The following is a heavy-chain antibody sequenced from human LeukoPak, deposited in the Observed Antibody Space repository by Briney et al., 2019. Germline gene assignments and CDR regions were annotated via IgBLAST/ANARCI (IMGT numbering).Heavy chain of an antibody. CDR3: ARRDCGSASCPLDY. D-gene: IGHD2-2*01. Sequence: ASVKVSCKASGYTFIDYYMHWVRQAPGQGLEWMGIINPSGGNTNYAQKLQGRVTMTRDTSTSTVYMELSSLRSEDTAVYYCARRDCGSASCPLDYWGQGTLVIVSS. CDR2: INPSGGNT. CDR1: GYTFIDYY. J-gene: IGHJ4*02. V-gene: IGHV1-46*04.